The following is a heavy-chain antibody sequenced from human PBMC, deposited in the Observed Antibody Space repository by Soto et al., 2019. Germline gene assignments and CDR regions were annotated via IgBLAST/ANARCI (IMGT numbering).Heavy chain of an antibody. CDR1: GFTFSSYG. CDR3: ARDTVFPSPYGMDV. J-gene: IGHJ6*02. D-gene: IGHD4-17*01. Sequence: GGSLRLSCAASGFTFSSYGMHWVRQAPGKGLEWVAVIWYDGSNKYYADSVKGRFTISRDNSKNTLYLQMNSLRAEDTAVYYCARDTVFPSPYGMDVWGQGTKVTVSS. CDR2: IWYDGSNK. V-gene: IGHV3-33*01.